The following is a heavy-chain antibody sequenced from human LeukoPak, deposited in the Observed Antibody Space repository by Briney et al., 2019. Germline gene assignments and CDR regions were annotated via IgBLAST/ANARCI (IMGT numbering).Heavy chain of an antibody. CDR3: ARDQENIVATIDQGYFDY. D-gene: IGHD5-12*01. CDR1: GYTFTGYY. V-gene: IGHV1-2*02. J-gene: IGHJ4*02. CDR2: INPNSGGT. Sequence: GASVKVSCKASGYTFTGYYMHWVRQAPGQGLEWMGWINPNSGGTNYAQKFQGRVTMTRDTSISTAYMELSRLRSDDTAVYYCARDQENIVATIDQGYFDYWGQGTLVTVSS.